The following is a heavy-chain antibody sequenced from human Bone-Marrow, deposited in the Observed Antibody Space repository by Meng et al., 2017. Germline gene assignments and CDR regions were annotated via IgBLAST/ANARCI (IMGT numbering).Heavy chain of an antibody. Sequence: EGRLVESGGGLVKPGGSLRLSCAASGFTFSSYSMNWVRQAPGKGLEWVSSISSSSSYIYYADSVKGRFTISRDNAKNSLYLQMNSLRAEDTAVYYCARDASWYAPFDYWGQGTLVTVSS. J-gene: IGHJ4*02. CDR2: ISSSSSYI. V-gene: IGHV3-21*01. CDR1: GFTFSSYS. CDR3: ARDASWYAPFDY. D-gene: IGHD6-13*01.